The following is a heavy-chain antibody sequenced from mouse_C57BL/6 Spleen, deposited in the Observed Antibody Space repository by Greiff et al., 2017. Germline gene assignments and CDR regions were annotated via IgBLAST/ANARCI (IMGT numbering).Heavy chain of an antibody. D-gene: IGHD1-1*01. J-gene: IGHJ1*03. Sequence: QVQLKQSGAELVKPGASVKISCKASGYAFSSYWMNWVKQRPGKGLEWIGQIYPGDGDTNYNGKFKGKATLTAAKSSSTAYMQLSSLTSEDSAVYFCARSSASPYGSSYGWYFDVWGTGTTVTVSS. CDR2: IYPGDGDT. V-gene: IGHV1-80*01. CDR1: GYAFSSYW. CDR3: ARSSASPYGSSYGWYFDV.